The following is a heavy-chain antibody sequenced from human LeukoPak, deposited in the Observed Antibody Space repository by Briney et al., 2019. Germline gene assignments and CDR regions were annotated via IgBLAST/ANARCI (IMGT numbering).Heavy chain of an antibody. J-gene: IGHJ6*03. V-gene: IGHV4-59*01. D-gene: IGHD5-12*01. CDR2: IYYSGST. CDR3: AKAWGGYDSYYYMDV. Sequence: SETLSLTCAVYGGSFSGYYWSWIRQPPGKGLEWIGYIYYSGSTNYNPSLKSRVTISVDTSKNQFSLKLSSVTAADTAVYYCAKAWGGYDSYYYMDVWGKGTTVTISS. CDR1: GGSFSGYY.